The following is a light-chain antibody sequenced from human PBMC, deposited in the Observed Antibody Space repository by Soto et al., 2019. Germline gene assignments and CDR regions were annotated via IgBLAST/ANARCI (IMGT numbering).Light chain of an antibody. J-gene: IGKJ1*01. CDR1: QNINNY. CDR3: QQYSRLWT. V-gene: IGKV1-5*03. CDR2: QVS. Sequence: DIQMTQSPSTLSASVGDRVTITCRATQNINNYLAWYQQKPGKAPNLLIYQVSSLESGVPSRFSGSGSGTEFTLTISSVQPDDFAPYYCQQYSRLWTFGQGTKVEV.